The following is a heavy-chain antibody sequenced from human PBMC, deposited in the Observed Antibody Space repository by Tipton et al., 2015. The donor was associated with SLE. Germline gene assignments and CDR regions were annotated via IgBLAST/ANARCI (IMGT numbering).Heavy chain of an antibody. CDR1: GGSISGYY. Sequence: TLSLTCTVSGGSISGYYWNWIRQPAGKGLEWIGRFYSGITIYNPSLKSRVTISVDTSKNQLSLRLTSVTAADTAVYFCARVREDHNYDFDNWGQGTLVTVSS. V-gene: IGHV4-4*07. CDR3: ARVREDHNYDFDN. CDR2: FYSGIT. J-gene: IGHJ4*02. D-gene: IGHD5-24*01.